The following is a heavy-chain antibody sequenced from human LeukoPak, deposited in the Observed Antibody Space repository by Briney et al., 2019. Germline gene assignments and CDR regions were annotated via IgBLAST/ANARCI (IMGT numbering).Heavy chain of an antibody. CDR2: ISWNCGSI. J-gene: IGHJ4*02. CDR3: AKSSRYSGSPMLDYFDY. D-gene: IGHD1-26*01. CDR1: GFTFDDYA. Sequence: GGSLRLSCAASGFTFDDYAMHWVRQAPGKGLEWVSGISWNCGSIGYADSVKGRFTISRDNAKNSLYLQMNSLRAEDTALYYCAKSSRYSGSPMLDYFDYWGQGTLVTVSS. V-gene: IGHV3-9*01.